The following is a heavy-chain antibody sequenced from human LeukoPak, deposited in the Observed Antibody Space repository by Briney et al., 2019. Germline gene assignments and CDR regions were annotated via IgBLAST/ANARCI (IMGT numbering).Heavy chain of an antibody. CDR1: GGSINSYY. D-gene: IGHD3-3*01. CDR2: IYYSGST. J-gene: IGHJ4*02. CDR3: ARQGPPRNYDFWSGYYMGYYFDY. V-gene: IGHV4-59*08. Sequence: SETLSLTCTVSGGSINSYYWSWIRQPPGKGLEWIGYIYYSGSTNYNPSLKSRVTISVDTSKNQFSLKLSSVTAADTAVYYCARQGPPRNYDFWSGYYMGYYFDYWGQGTLVTVSS.